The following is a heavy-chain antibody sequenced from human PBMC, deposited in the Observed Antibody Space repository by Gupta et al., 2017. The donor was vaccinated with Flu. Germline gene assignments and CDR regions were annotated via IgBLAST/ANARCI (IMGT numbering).Heavy chain of an antibody. CDR2: ISTTYTI. CDR1: VFSFNSYS. D-gene: IGHD6-6*01. J-gene: IGHJ4*02. Sequence: AASVFSFNSYSRTWVRQATGKGLEWVSYISTTYTIYYADSVRGRFTISRYNARNSLYLQMNSLRAEDTAVYYCARVEAARLLYLDHWGQGPLVTGSS. CDR3: ARVEAARLLYLDH. V-gene: IGHV3-48*01.